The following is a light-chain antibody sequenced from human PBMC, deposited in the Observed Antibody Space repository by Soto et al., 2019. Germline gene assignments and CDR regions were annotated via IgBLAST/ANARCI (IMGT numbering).Light chain of an antibody. J-gene: IGLJ1*01. Sequence: QSVLTQPPSASGSPGQSVTISCTGTSSDVGGHNYVSWYQQHPGKAPKLMIYEVSKRPSGVPDRFSGSKSDNTASLTVSGLQAEDEADYHCSSYAGNNADVFGTGTKLTVL. CDR1: SSDVGGHNY. V-gene: IGLV2-8*01. CDR2: EVS. CDR3: SSYAGNNADV.